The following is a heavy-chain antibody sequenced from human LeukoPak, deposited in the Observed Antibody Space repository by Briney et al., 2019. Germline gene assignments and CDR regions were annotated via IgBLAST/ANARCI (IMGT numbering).Heavy chain of an antibody. CDR2: ISYDGSNK. D-gene: IGHD3-10*01. Sequence: PGGSLRLSCAASGFTFSSYGMHWVRQAPGKGLEWVAVISYDGSNKYYADSVKGRFTISRDNSKNTLYLQVNSLRAEDTAVYYCAKDHWFGELLPVYFDYWGQGTLVTVSS. V-gene: IGHV3-30*18. CDR1: GFTFSSYG. J-gene: IGHJ4*02. CDR3: AKDHWFGELLPVYFDY.